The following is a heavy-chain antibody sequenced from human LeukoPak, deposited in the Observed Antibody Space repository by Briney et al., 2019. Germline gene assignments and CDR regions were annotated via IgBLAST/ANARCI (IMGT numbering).Heavy chain of an antibody. V-gene: IGHV3-30*02. CDR3: ARDIRNYYDSGAYGWFDP. CDR1: GFTFNNFG. CDR2: LRFDGSNQ. D-gene: IGHD3-10*01. Sequence: PGGSLRLSCAASGFTFNNFGMHWVRQAPGKGLEWVSFLRFDGSNQDHAGSVRGRFTISRDNSKNTVYLQMNSLRAEDTATYYCARDIRNYYDSGAYGWFDPWGQGTLVPVSS. J-gene: IGHJ5*02.